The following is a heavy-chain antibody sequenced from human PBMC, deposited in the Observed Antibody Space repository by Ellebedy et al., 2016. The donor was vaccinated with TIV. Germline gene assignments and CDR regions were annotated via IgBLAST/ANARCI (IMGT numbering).Heavy chain of an antibody. Sequence: GGSLRLSXAASGFIFSSYSMNWVRQAPGKVLEWVSSISSSSSYIYYADSVKGRFTISRDNAKNSLYLQMNSLRAEDTAVYYCARGGARRYFDYWGQGTLVTVSS. J-gene: IGHJ4*02. CDR1: GFIFSSYS. D-gene: IGHD1-26*01. CDR3: ARGGARRYFDY. V-gene: IGHV3-21*01. CDR2: ISSSSSYI.